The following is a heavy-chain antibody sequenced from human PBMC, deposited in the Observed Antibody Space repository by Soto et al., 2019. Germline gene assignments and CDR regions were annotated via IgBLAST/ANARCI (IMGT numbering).Heavy chain of an antibody. CDR2: ISYDGSNK. CDR3: ARITLIGVGAFDL. Sequence: QVQLVESGGGVVQPGRSLRLSCAASGFTFSIYAMHWVRQAPGKGLESVAVISYDGSNKYYANSVKGRFTISRDNSKNALYMKIKSMRPEETSVYYCARITLIGVGAFDLLCQGKMVTNSS. J-gene: IGHJ3*01. CDR1: GFTFSIYA. V-gene: IGHV3-30-3*01. D-gene: IGHD3-22*01.